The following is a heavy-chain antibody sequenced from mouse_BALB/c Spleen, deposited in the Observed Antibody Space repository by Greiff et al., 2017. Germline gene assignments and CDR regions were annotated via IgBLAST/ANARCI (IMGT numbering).Heavy chain of an antibody. V-gene: IGHV3-2*02. CDR3: ARWGSSFYWYFDV. CDR1: GYSITSDYA. J-gene: IGHJ1*01. D-gene: IGHD1-1*01. CDR2: ISYSGST. Sequence: EVQGVESGPGLVKPSQSLSLTCTVTGYSITSDYAWNWIRQFPGNKLEWMGYISYSGSTSYNPSLKSRISITRDTSKNQFFLQLNSVTTEDTATYYCARWGSSFYWYFDVWGAGTTVTVSS.